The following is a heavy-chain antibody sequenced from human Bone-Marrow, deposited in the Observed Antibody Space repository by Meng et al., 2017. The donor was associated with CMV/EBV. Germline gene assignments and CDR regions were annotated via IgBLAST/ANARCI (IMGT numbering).Heavy chain of an antibody. V-gene: IGHV1-46*01. CDR3: ASNVLGSYGMDV. CDR1: GYTFTGYY. Sequence: ASVKVSCKASGYTFTGYYMHWVRQAPGQGLEWMGIINPSGGSTSYAQKFQGRVTMTRDTSTSTVYMELSSLRSEDTAVYYCASNVLGSYGMDVWGQGTTVTVSS. J-gene: IGHJ6*02. D-gene: IGHD3-16*01. CDR2: INPSGGST.